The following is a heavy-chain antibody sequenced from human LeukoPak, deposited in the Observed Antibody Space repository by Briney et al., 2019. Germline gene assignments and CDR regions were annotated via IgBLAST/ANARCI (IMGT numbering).Heavy chain of an antibody. J-gene: IGHJ4*02. CDR1: GGSISSHY. V-gene: IGHV4-59*11. Sequence: SETLSLTCTVSGGSISSHYWSWIRQPPGKGLEWIGYIYYSGSTNYNPSLKSRVTISVDTSKNQFSLKLSSVTAADTAVYYCARDQGSIAAAGTFDYWGQGTLVTVSS. D-gene: IGHD6-13*01. CDR2: IYYSGST. CDR3: ARDQGSIAAAGTFDY.